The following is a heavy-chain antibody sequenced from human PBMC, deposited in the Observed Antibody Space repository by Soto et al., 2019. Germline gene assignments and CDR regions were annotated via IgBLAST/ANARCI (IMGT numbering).Heavy chain of an antibody. CDR2: ISYDGSNK. CDR1: GFTFSSYA. D-gene: IGHD6-13*01. Sequence: HPGGSLRLSCAASGFTFSSYAMHWVRQAPGKGLEWVAVISYDGSNKYYADSVKGRFTISRDNSKNTLYLQMNSLRAEDTAVYYCARVKNIAAAATDWTYYFDYWGQGTLVTVSS. J-gene: IGHJ4*02. V-gene: IGHV3-30-3*01. CDR3: ARVKNIAAAATDWTYYFDY.